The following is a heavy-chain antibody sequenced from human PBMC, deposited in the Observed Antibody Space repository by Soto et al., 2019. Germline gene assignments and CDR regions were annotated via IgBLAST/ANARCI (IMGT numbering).Heavy chain of an antibody. CDR3: FFEATVDY. CDR2: IRSKANSYAT. V-gene: IGHV3-73*01. J-gene: IGHJ4*02. CDR1: GFTCSGSA. Sequence: GGYPELCRAASGFTCSGSAMHWVRQASGKGLEWVGRIRSKANSYATAYAASVKGRFTISRDDSKNTAYLQMNSLKTADTAVYYCFFEATVDYWGQGT.